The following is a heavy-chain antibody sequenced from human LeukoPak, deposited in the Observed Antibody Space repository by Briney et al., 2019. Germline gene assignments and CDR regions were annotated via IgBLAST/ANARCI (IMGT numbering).Heavy chain of an antibody. CDR1: GFTFSNYG. J-gene: IGHJ6*02. V-gene: IGHV3-30*18. CDR2: VSNDGRVQ. Sequence: GGSLRLSCAASGFTFSNYGMHWVRQAPGKGLEWVAVVSNDGRVQYYADSVKGRFTISRDNSKNTLSLQMNSLRVEDTAIYYCAKGVGTGMAYHNGMDVWGQGNRVTVSS. D-gene: IGHD5-18*01. CDR3: AKGVGTGMAYHNGMDV.